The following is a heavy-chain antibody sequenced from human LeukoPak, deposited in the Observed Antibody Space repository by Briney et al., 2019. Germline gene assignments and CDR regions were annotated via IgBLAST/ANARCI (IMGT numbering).Heavy chain of an antibody. CDR2: ISSSSSYI. V-gene: IGHV3-21*01. Sequence: PGGSLRLSCAASGFTFSSYSMNWVRQAPGKGLEWVSSISSSSSYIYYADSVKGRFTISRDNAKNSLYLQMNSLRAEDTAVYYCATHAADDCSSTSCFPQCDPWGQGTLVSVSS. J-gene: IGHJ5*02. D-gene: IGHD2-2*01. CDR3: ATHAADDCSSTSCFPQCDP. CDR1: GFTFSSYS.